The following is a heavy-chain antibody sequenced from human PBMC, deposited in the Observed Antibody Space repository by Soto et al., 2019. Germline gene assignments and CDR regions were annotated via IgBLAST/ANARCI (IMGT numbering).Heavy chain of an antibody. D-gene: IGHD4-17*01. J-gene: IGHJ2*01. Sequence: QVHLQQWGAGLLKPSETLCLTCAVYGGSFSGYYWSWIRQPPGKGLEWIGEINHSGSTNFNPSLKSRVTISVDTSKNQFSLKMRSVTAADTAVYFCAAHLKTTVTEYWYFDLWGRGTLVTVSS. CDR2: INHSGST. CDR1: GGSFSGYY. V-gene: IGHV4-34*01. CDR3: AAHLKTTVTEYWYFDL.